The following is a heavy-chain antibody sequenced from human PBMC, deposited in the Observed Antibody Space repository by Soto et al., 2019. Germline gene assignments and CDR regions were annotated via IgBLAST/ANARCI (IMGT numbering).Heavy chain of an antibody. CDR2: IIPILGIA. Sequence: QVQLVQSVAEGKKPGSTVKISCKATGGTFSSYTISWVRQAPGQGLEWMGRIIPILGIAKYAQKFQGRVTITADKSTSTAYMELSSLRSEDTAVYYCARGLHYDSISLDDYWGQGTLVTVSS. CDR3: ARGLHYDSISLDDY. D-gene: IGHD3-22*01. CDR1: GGTFSSYT. J-gene: IGHJ4*02. V-gene: IGHV1-69*02.